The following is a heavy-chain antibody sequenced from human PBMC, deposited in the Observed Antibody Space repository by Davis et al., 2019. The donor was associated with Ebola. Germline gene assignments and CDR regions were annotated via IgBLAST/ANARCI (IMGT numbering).Heavy chain of an antibody. D-gene: IGHD2-15*01. CDR1: AFSFSSYS. CDR3: AREADWYCSGGSCWGAHFDY. CDR2: ISTSSSPI. V-gene: IGHV3-48*02. Sequence: PGGSLRLSCAASAFSFSSYSMNWVRQAPGKGLEWGSYISTSSSPIYYADSVKGRFTISRDNAKNSLYLQMNSLRDEDTAVYYCAREADWYCSGGSCWGAHFDYWGQGTLVTVSS. J-gene: IGHJ4*02.